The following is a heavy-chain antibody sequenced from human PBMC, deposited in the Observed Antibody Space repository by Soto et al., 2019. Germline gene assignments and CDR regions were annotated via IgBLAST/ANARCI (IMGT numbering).Heavy chain of an antibody. J-gene: IGHJ4*02. D-gene: IGHD1-1*01. CDR1: GFTFSNYP. CDR2: ISGSGGST. CDR3: AKRATGTYFDY. Sequence: EVQLLESGGGLVQPGGSLRLPCAASGFTFSNYPMHWVRQAPGKGLEWVSVISGSGGSTYYADSVKARFTISRDNSKNTLYLQMNSLRAEDTAVYYCAKRATGTYFDYWGQGTLVTVSS. V-gene: IGHV3-23*01.